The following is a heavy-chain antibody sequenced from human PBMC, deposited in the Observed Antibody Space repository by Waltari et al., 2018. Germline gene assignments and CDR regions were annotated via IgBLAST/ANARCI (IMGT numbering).Heavy chain of an antibody. CDR3: ASLYYYDSSGYYPDDY. J-gene: IGHJ4*02. D-gene: IGHD3-22*01. CDR2: IYHSGST. CDR1: GGSISSSNW. V-gene: IGHV4-4*02. Sequence: QVQLQESGPGLVKPSGTLSLTCAVSGGSISSSNWWSWVRQPPGKGLEWIGEIYHSGSTNYNPSLKSRVTISVDKSKNQFSLKLSSVTAADTAVYYCASLYYYDSSGYYPDDYWCQGTLVIVSS.